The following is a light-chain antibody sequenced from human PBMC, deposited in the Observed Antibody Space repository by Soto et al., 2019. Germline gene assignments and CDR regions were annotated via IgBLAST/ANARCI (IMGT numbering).Light chain of an antibody. CDR3: SSFASSSTLV. CDR2: GVT. J-gene: IGLJ3*02. V-gene: IGLV2-14*01. Sequence: QSALTQPASVSGSPGQSITISCTGTISDVGSYNYVSWYQQHPGKAPQLMIYGVTNRPSGVSSRFSGSKSGNTASLTISGLQAEDEADYYCSSFASSSTLVFGGGTQLTVL. CDR1: ISDVGSYNY.